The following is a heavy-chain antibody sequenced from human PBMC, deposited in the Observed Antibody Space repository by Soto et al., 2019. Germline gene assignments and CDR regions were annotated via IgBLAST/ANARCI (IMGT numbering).Heavy chain of an antibody. CDR2: IYYTGTT. D-gene: IGHD1-26*01. Sequence: PSETLSLTCTVSGSPISSYYWSWFRQPPGQGLEWVGYIYYTGTTTYNPSLKSRVTISVDTSKNQFSLKLSSVTAADTAVYYCARDTRDSGGVAFDIWGQGTMVTVSS. V-gene: IGHV4-59*01. CDR1: GSPISSYY. J-gene: IGHJ3*02. CDR3: ARDTRDSGGVAFDI.